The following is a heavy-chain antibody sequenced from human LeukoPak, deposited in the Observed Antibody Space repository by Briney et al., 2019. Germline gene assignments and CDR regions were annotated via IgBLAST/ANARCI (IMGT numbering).Heavy chain of an antibody. CDR3: IKNTRTPTY. Sequence: GRSLRLSCAASGFTFSDNYMSWIRQAPGRGLEWVSYISGSTTDTNYADSVRGRFTVSRDNAKNALYLQMDGLTVEDTAIYYCIKNTRTPTYWGQGVLVTVSS. J-gene: IGHJ4*02. V-gene: IGHV3-11*06. CDR2: ISGSTTDT. CDR1: GFTFSDNY. D-gene: IGHD1-14*01.